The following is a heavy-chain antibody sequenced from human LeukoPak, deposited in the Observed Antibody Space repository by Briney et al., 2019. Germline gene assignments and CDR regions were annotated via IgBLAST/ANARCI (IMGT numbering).Heavy chain of an antibody. Sequence: SGTLSLTCTVSGDSINSLDLWSWVRQPPGKGLEWIGEMYLSGTTHSNPSAKSRVTISIDKSKNQFFLNLSSVTAADTAVYYCAGLVGRYSSGLYYYYFDYWGQGTLVTVSS. CDR2: MYLSGTT. V-gene: IGHV4-4*02. J-gene: IGHJ4*02. CDR3: AGLVGRYSSGLYYYYFDY. D-gene: IGHD3-22*01. CDR1: GDSINSLDL.